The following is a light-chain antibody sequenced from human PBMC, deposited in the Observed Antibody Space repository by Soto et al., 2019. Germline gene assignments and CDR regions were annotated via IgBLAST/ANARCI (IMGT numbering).Light chain of an antibody. CDR3: QQYAESPLT. CDR1: QSIGKSY. V-gene: IGKV3-20*01. Sequence: ETVLTQSPVTVSLSPGESATLSCRASQSIGKSYLAWFQHKPGQAPRLLIYGASTRATGIPDRFRGSGSGTDFTLTVSRLESEDFAVYYCQQYAESPLTFGGGNKVEIK. J-gene: IGKJ4*01. CDR2: GAS.